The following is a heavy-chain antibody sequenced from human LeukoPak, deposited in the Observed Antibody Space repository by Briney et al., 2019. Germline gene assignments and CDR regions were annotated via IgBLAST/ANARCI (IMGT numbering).Heavy chain of an antibody. Sequence: GGSLRLSCAASGFTVSTNYMSWVRQAPGKGLEWVSVIYSGDTTFYADSVRGKFTISRDNYKNTLYLQMNSLRAEDTGVYYCASILRSSSGYYFDYWGGGSLVAVSS. J-gene: IGHJ4*02. CDR1: GFTVSTNY. D-gene: IGHD3-10*01. CDR3: ASILRSSSGYYFDY. CDR2: IYSGDTT. V-gene: IGHV3-66*01.